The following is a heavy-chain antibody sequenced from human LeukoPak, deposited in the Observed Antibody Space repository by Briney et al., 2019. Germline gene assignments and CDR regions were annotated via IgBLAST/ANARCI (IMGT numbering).Heavy chain of an antibody. V-gene: IGHV1-69*01. CDR1: GGTFSSYA. CDR3: ARDGATYCGGDCYSPGAFDI. Sequence: ASVKVSCKASGGTFSSYAISWVRQAPGQGLEWMGGIIPIFGTANYAQKFQGRVTITADESTSTAYVELSSLRSEDTAVYYCARDGATYCGGDCYSPGAFDIWGQGTMVTVSS. D-gene: IGHD2-21*02. CDR2: IIPIFGTA. J-gene: IGHJ3*02.